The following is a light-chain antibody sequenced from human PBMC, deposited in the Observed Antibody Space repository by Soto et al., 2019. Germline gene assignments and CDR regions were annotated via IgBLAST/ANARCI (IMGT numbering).Light chain of an antibody. CDR3: QQSYSTPYT. V-gene: IGKV1-39*01. CDR2: AAS. J-gene: IGKJ4*01. Sequence: DIQMTQSPSSLSASVGDTVTITCRASQSISGHLNWYQQKGGKVPKLLIYAASNLYSGVPSRFSGSGSETDFALTISSLQPEDFATYYCQQSYSTPYTFGGGTRVEIK. CDR1: QSISGH.